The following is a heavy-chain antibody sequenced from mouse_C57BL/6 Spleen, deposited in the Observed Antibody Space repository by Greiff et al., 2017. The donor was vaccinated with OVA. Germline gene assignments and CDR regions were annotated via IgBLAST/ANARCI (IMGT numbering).Heavy chain of an antibody. CDR1: GYTFTSYW. J-gene: IGHJ2*01. V-gene: IGHV1-50*01. D-gene: IGHD3-1*01. CDR3: ARGGATVYYCDY. CDR2: IDPSDSYT. Sequence: QVQLQQPGAELVKPGASVKLSCKASGYTFTSYWMQWVKQRPGQGLEWIGEIDPSDSYTNYNQKFKGKATLTVDTSSSTAYMQLSSLTAEDSAVYYCARGGATVYYCDYWGQGTTLTVSS.